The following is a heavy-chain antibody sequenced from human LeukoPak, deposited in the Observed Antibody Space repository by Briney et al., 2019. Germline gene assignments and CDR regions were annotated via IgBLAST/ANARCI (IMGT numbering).Heavy chain of an antibody. CDR1: GFTFSSYA. D-gene: IGHD3-3*01. CDR3: ARVPATIFGVAYYDC. J-gene: IGHJ4*02. Sequence: GGSLRLSCAASGFTFSSYAMSWVRQAPGKGLEWVSSISGSGGSTYYADSVKGRFTISRDNAKNSLFLQMNNLTAEDTAVYYCARVPATIFGVAYYDCWGQGTLVTVSS. V-gene: IGHV3-23*01. CDR2: ISGSGGST.